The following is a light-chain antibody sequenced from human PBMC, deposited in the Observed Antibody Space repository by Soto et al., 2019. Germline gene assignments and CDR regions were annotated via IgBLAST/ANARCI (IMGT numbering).Light chain of an antibody. CDR1: QSVNSN. Sequence: EKVMTQSPAALSVSPGERATLSCRASQSVNSNLAWYQQKPGQAPRLLLYGASTRATGVPARFSGSASGTEFTLTISSLQSEDSAVYYCQQYHDWPLTFGVGTKVEIK. J-gene: IGKJ4*01. V-gene: IGKV3-15*01. CDR2: GAS. CDR3: QQYHDWPLT.